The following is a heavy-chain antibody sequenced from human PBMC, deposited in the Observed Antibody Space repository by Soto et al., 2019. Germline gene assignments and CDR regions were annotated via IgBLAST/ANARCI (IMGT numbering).Heavy chain of an antibody. D-gene: IGHD2-8*02. V-gene: IGHV3-30-3*01. CDR2: ISYDGSNK. Sequence: QVRLVESGGGVVQPGRSLRLSCAASGFTFINYAIHWVRQAPGKGLEWVTVISYDGSNKYYADSVKGRFTISRDNSKNTLFLQMNSLRPDDTAVYYCAREGQVWSNWFDPWGQGTLVTVSS. J-gene: IGHJ5*02. CDR3: AREGQVWSNWFDP. CDR1: GFTFINYA.